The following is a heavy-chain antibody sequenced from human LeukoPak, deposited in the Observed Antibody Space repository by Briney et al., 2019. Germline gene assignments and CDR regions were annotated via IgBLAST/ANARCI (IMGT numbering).Heavy chain of an antibody. CDR1: GGSITSGDHY. Sequence: SETLSLTCTVSGGSITSGDHYWSWIRQHPGKGLEWIVYIYYSGTTYYNPSLKSRVTISRDASKNQFSLNLSSVTAADTAVYYCARDGGYDHIWGTHRHFDKWGQGTLVTVSS. V-gene: IGHV4-31*03. D-gene: IGHD3-16*02. J-gene: IGHJ4*02. CDR3: ARDGGYDHIWGTHRHFDK. CDR2: IYYSGTT.